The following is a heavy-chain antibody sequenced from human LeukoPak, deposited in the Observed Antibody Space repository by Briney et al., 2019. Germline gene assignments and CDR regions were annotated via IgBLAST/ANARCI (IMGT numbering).Heavy chain of an antibody. V-gene: IGHV3-53*01. CDR1: GFIVNTNY. J-gene: IGHJ4*02. Sequence: GGSLRLSCAASGFIVNTNYMTWVRQAPGRGLEWVSFIYADGNTYYADSVKGRFTISRDNSKNTLYLQMNSLRAEDTAVYYCAKDRLSIAVAGTDAEFDYWGQGTLVTVSS. CDR3: AKDRLSIAVAGTDAEFDY. D-gene: IGHD6-19*01. CDR2: IYADGNT.